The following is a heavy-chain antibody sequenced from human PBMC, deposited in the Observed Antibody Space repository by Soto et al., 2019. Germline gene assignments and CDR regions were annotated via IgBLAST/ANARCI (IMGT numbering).Heavy chain of an antibody. CDR2: ITHSSSAI. CDR3: AASILVSRQYFDL. J-gene: IGHJ2*01. V-gene: IGHV3-48*01. Sequence: EVQLVESGGGLVQPGGSLRLSCAASGFTFSSYTMNWVRQAPGKGLEWISHITHSSSAIYYADSVRGRFTVSRDNAKNSLYLQLNSLIAEDTAVYYCAASILVSRQYFDLWGRGTLVTVSS. CDR1: GFTFSSYT. D-gene: IGHD3-9*01.